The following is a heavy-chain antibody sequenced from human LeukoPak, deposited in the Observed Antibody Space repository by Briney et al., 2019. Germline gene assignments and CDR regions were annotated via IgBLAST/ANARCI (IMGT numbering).Heavy chain of an antibody. V-gene: IGHV3-7*01. CDR1: GFTFSSYW. CDR2: IKQDGSEK. Sequence: PGGSLRLSCAASGFTFSSYWMSWVRQAPGKGLEWVANIKQDGSEKYYVDSVKGRFTISRDNAKNSLYLQMNSLRAEDTAVYYCARDFTKFYGGNRRYYYYYYMDVWGKGTTVTISS. CDR3: ARDFTKFYGGNRRYYYYYYMDV. J-gene: IGHJ6*03. D-gene: IGHD4-23*01.